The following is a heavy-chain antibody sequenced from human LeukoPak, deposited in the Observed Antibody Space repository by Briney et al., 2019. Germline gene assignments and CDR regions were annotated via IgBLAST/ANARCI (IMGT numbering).Heavy chain of an antibody. V-gene: IGHV3-48*01. CDR1: GFTFSSYA. Sequence: GGSLRLSCAASGFTFSSYAMSWVRQAPGNGLEWVSYISSSSSTIYYADSVKGRFTISRDNAKNSLYLQMNSLRAEDTAVYYCERDNWFDPWGQGTLVTVSS. CDR2: ISSSSSTI. CDR3: ERDNWFDP. J-gene: IGHJ5*02.